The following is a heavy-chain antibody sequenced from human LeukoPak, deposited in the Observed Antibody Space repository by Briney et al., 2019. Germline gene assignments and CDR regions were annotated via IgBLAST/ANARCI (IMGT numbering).Heavy chain of an antibody. CDR1: GYSFTSNY. Sequence: ASVKASCKASGYSFTSNYIHWVRQAPGQGLEWMGMIYPRDGSTSYAQKFQGRVTVTRDTSTSTAHMELSGLRSEDTAVYYCARDQEAFDYWGQGTLVTVSS. CDR2: IYPRDGST. CDR3: ARDQEAFDY. J-gene: IGHJ4*02. V-gene: IGHV1-46*01.